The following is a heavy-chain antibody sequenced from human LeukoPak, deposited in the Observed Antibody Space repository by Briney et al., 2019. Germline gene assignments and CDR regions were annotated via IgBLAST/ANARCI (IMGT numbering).Heavy chain of an antibody. CDR1: GFTFSSYS. D-gene: IGHD3-22*01. Sequence: KAGGSLRLSCAASGFTFSSYSMNWVRQAPGKGLEWVSSISSSSSYIYYADSVKGRFTISRDNAKNSLYLQMNSLRAEDTAVYYCARATITMIVVVTDFDYWGQGTLVTVSS. CDR2: ISSSSSYI. V-gene: IGHV3-21*04. CDR3: ARATITMIVVVTDFDY. J-gene: IGHJ4*02.